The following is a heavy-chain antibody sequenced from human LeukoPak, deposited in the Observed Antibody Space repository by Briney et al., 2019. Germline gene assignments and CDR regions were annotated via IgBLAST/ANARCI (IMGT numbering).Heavy chain of an antibody. V-gene: IGHV1-2*06. J-gene: IGHJ5*02. CDR3: ARTPVDTAMVLWWFDP. CDR2: INPNSGVT. Sequence: ASVKVSCKASGYTFTGYSMHWVRQAPGQGLEWMGRINPNSGVTNYAQKFQGRVTITRDTSISTAYMELSRLRSDDTAVYYCARTPVDTAMVLWWFDPWGQGTLVTVSS. D-gene: IGHD5-18*01. CDR1: GYTFTGYS.